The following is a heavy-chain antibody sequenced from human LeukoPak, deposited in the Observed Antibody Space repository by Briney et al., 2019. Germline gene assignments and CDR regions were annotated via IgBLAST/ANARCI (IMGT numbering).Heavy chain of an antibody. Sequence: PSETLSLTCTVSGGSISSYYWSWIRQPPGKGLEWIGYIYYSGSTNYNPSLKSRVTISVDTSKNQFSLKLSSVTAADTAVYYCAREAPYCSGGSCYSLFDYWGQGTLVTVSS. CDR2: IYYSGST. D-gene: IGHD2-15*01. CDR1: GGSISSYY. J-gene: IGHJ4*02. CDR3: AREAPYCSGGSCYSLFDY. V-gene: IGHV4-59*01.